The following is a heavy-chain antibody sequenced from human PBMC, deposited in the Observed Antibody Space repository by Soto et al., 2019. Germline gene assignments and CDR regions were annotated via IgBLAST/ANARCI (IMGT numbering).Heavy chain of an antibody. D-gene: IGHD1-1*01. V-gene: IGHV1-18*04. CDR2: ISTHYGNT. CDR1: GYTFASYG. J-gene: IGHJ5*02. Sequence: ASVKVSCKASGYTFASYGISWVRQAPGQGPEWVGWISTHYGNTRYAQKFQARVTLTADTSTRTAHMELRGLGSDDAAAYYCARVVEYQLVNNWFDPWGPGTLVTVAS. CDR3: ARVVEYQLVNNWFDP.